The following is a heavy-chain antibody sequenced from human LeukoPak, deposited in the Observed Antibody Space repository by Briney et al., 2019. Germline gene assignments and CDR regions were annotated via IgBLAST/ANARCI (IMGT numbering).Heavy chain of an antibody. CDR2: VSAYNGNT. J-gene: IGHJ4*02. V-gene: IGHV1-18*01. CDR1: GYTFTSYG. Sequence: ASVKVSCKASGYTFTSYGISWVRQAPGQGLEWMGWVSAYNGNTNYAQRLQGRVTMTTDTSTSTAYMELRSLRSDDTAVYYCARAHRLGNLYGFDYWGQGTLVTVSS. CDR3: ARAHRLGNLYGFDY. D-gene: IGHD2-8*01.